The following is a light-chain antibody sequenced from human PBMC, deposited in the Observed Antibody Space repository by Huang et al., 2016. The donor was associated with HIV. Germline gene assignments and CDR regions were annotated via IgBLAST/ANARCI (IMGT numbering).Light chain of an antibody. Sequence: EIVMTQSPATLSVSPGERATLSCRASQTVNSNLAWYQHKPGQAPRLLIYGASTRATGVPARCSGSGSGTKFTLTISSLQSGDFAVYYCQQYNNWLAFGQGTKVEIK. CDR2: GAS. J-gene: IGKJ1*01. V-gene: IGKV3-15*01. CDR3: QQYNNWLA. CDR1: QTVNSN.